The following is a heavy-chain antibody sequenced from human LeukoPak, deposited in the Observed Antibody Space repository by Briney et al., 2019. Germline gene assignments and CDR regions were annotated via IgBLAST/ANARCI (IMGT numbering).Heavy chain of an antibody. V-gene: IGHV3-21*01. CDR3: ARDKQLVHGGGVY. J-gene: IGHJ4*02. CDR2: ISSSSSYI. D-gene: IGHD6-6*01. Sequence: GGSLRLSCAASGFTFSSYSMNWVRQAPGKGLEWVSSISSSSSYIYYADSVKGRFTISRDNAKNSLYLQMNSLIAEDTAVYYCARDKQLVHGGGVYWGQGTLVTVSS. CDR1: GFTFSSYS.